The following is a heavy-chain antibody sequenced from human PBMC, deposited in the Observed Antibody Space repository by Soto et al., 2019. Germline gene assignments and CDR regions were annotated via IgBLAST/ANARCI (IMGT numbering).Heavy chain of an antibody. J-gene: IGHJ6*02. Sequence: GASVKVSCKASGYTFTSYAMHWVRQAPGQRLEWMGWINAGNGNTKYSQKFQGRVTITRDTSASTAYMELSSLRPADTAVYYCARDPTPVDDDFWRGRAESYYVCVWGRGCTVTVSS. CDR2: INAGNGNT. D-gene: IGHD3-3*01. CDR3: ARDPTPVDDDFWRGRAESYYVCV. V-gene: IGHV1-3*01. CDR1: GYTFTSYA.